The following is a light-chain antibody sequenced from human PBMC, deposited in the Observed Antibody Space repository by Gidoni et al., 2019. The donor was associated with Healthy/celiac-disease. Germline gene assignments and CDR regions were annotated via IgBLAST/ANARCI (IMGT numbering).Light chain of an antibody. Sequence: DIVLTQSPATLSLSPGERATLSCRASQSVSSYLAWYQQKPGQAPRLLIYDASNRATGIPARFSGSGSGTDFTLTISSLEPEDFAVYYCQQRSNWRSTFGGGTKVEIK. V-gene: IGKV3-11*01. CDR2: DAS. CDR3: QQRSNWRST. J-gene: IGKJ4*01. CDR1: QSVSSY.